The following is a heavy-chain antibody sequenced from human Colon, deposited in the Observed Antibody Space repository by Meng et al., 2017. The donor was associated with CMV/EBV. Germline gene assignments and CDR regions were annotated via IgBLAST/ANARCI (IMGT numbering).Heavy chain of an antibody. CDR2: IYPSGFP. J-gene: IGHJ4*02. V-gene: IGHV4-4*07. CDR1: GGSISSYY. Sequence: QPPESGTRMVKPSETLSLRCTVSGGSISSYYWSWIRQPAGKGLEWIGRIYPSGFPKYKPSLESRVTMSADTSKNQISLKLTSVTAADTAVYYCAKQEIPRAGSSFNYWGQGTLVTVSS. CDR3: AKQEIPRAGSSFNY. D-gene: IGHD3-10*01.